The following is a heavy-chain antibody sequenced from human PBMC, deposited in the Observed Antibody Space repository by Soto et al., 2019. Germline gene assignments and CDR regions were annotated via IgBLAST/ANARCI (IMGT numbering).Heavy chain of an antibody. CDR3: AKIAYYDFTNDAFDI. D-gene: IGHD3-3*01. J-gene: IGHJ3*02. Sequence: GGSLRLSCAASGFTFSSYGMRWVRQAPGKGLEWVAVISYDGSNKYYADSVKGRFTISRDNSKNTLYLQMNSLRAEDTAVYYCAKIAYYDFTNDAFDIWGQGTMVTVSS. CDR2: ISYDGSNK. V-gene: IGHV3-30*18. CDR1: GFTFSSYG.